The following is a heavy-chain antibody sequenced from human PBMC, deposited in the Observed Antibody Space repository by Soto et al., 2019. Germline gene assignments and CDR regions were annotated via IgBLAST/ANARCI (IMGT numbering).Heavy chain of an antibody. CDR2: IYFSGTT. V-gene: IGHV4-31*03. CDR3: ATDGGVSSWLDP. Sequence: LSETLSLTCTVSGDSVNSGGSYWNWIRQRPGKGLQWIGYIYFSGTTYYNPSLKSRISISLDTSRNQFSLNLNFVTAADTAVYYCATDGGVSSWLDPWGQGTLVTVSS. D-gene: IGHD3-16*01. CDR1: GDSVNSGGSY. J-gene: IGHJ5*02.